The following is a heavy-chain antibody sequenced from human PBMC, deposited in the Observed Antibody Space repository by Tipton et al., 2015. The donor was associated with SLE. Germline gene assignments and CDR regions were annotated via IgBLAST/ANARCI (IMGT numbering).Heavy chain of an antibody. D-gene: IGHD3-9*01. V-gene: IGHV4-59*01. CDR2: IYYSGST. CDR3: ARDKGSPTGYYYYMDV. J-gene: IGHJ6*03. Sequence: TLSFTCTVSGGSISSYYWSWIRQPPGKGLEWIGYIYYSGSTNYNPSLKSRVTISVDTSKNQFSLKLSSVTAADTAVYYCARDKGSPTGYYYYMDVWGKGTTVTVSS. CDR1: GGSISSYY.